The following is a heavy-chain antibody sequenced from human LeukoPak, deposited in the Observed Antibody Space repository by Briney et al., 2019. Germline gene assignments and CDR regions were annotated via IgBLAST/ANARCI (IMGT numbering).Heavy chain of an antibody. CDR2: ISGSGGST. J-gene: IGHJ4*02. Sequence: PGGSLRLSCAASGFTFSSYGMSWVRQAPGKGLEWVSAISGSGGSTYYADSVKGRFTISRDNSKNTLYLQMNSLRAEDTAVYYCAKDHRVLLWFGELFTYFDYWGQGTLVTVSS. CDR3: AKDHRVLLWFGELFTYFDY. V-gene: IGHV3-23*01. CDR1: GFTFSSYG. D-gene: IGHD3-10*01.